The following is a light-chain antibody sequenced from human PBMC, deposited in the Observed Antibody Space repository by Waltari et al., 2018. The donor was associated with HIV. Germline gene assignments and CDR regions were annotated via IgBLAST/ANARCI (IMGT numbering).Light chain of an antibody. V-gene: IGLV2-23*02. CDR3: CSYAGSRTLWV. J-gene: IGLJ3*02. CDR2: EVN. CDR1: SSVVGSYNF. Sequence: QSALTPPASVSGSPGTSITIPSTGTSSVVGSYNFFPRYQHHPGKAPKLTIYEVNKRPSGVSIRFSGSKSGITASLTISGLQAEDEADYYCCSYAGSRTLWVFGGGTKVTVL.